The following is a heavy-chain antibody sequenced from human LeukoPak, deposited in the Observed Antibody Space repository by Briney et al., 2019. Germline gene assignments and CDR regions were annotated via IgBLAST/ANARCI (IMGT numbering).Heavy chain of an antibody. V-gene: IGHV3-74*01. Sequence: GGSLRLSCAASGFTFSGYWMHWVRQAPGKGLVWVSRINSDGSTTTYADSVKGRFTNSRDNAKNTAYLQMNSLRAEDTAVYYCARVGPRGRGYYFDYWGQGTLVTVSS. CDR3: ARVGPRGRGYYFDY. J-gene: IGHJ4*02. CDR2: INSDGSTT. D-gene: IGHD1-26*01. CDR1: GFTFSGYW.